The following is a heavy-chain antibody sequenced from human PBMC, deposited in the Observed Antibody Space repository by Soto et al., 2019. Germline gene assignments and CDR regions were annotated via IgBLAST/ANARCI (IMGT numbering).Heavy chain of an antibody. Sequence: QVQLQESGPGLVKPSGTLSLTCAVSSGSISSSNWWSWVRQPPGKGLEWIGEIYHSGSTNYKPSLKSRVTISVDKSKNQFSLKLSSVTAADTAVYYCARLEEDIVVVPAATRYDYWGQGTLVTVSS. V-gene: IGHV4-4*02. J-gene: IGHJ4*02. CDR3: ARLEEDIVVVPAATRYDY. D-gene: IGHD2-2*01. CDR2: IYHSGST. CDR1: SGSISSSNW.